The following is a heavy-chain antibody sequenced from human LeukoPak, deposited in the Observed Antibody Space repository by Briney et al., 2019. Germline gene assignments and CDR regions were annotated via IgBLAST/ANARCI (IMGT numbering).Heavy chain of an antibody. CDR3: ARDGYGDYGFDY. J-gene: IGHJ4*02. D-gene: IGHD4-17*01. CDR1: GFTFSSYS. V-gene: IGHV3-21*01. CDR2: ISSSSSYI. Sequence: PGGSLRLSCAASGFTFSSYSMNWVRQAPGKGLEWVSSISSSSSYIYYADSVKGRFTISRDNAKNSLYLQMNSLRAEDTAVYYCARDGYGDYGFDYWGQGTLVTVSS.